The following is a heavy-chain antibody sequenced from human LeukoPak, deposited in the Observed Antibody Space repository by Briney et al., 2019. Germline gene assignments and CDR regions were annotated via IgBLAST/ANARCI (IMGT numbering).Heavy chain of an antibody. D-gene: IGHD6-19*01. J-gene: IGHJ4*02. CDR2: ISGDGTTT. CDR3: ATSHGWSPDH. Sequence: PGGSLRLSCAASGFTLADYFMHWVRQAPGKGLECISFISGDGTTTYYRDSVRGRFTISRDNSKNSLYLQLESLRADDTALYFCATSHGWSPDHWGQGTLVTVPS. CDR1: GFTLADYF. V-gene: IGHV3-43*02.